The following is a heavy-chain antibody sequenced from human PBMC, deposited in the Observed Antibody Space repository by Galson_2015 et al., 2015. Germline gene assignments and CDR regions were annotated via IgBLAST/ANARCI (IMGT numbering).Heavy chain of an antibody. CDR3: AGDACSGVRCHFYYYMDV. Sequence: SLRLSCAASGFTFSNYGMHWVRQAPGKGLEWVAAIRKDGSDKYSGDSVKGRFTISRDNSKNTLYLHMNSLRAEDTAVYYCAGDACSGVRCHFYYYMDVWGKGTTVIVSS. CDR1: GFTFSNYG. D-gene: IGHD2-15*01. J-gene: IGHJ6*03. V-gene: IGHV3-33*01. CDR2: IRKDGSDK.